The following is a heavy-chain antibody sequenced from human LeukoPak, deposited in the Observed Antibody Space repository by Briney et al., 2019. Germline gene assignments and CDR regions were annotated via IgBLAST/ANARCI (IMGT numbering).Heavy chain of an antibody. D-gene: IGHD3-3*01. J-gene: IGHJ4*02. CDR1: GFSFSIYS. V-gene: IGHV3-49*04. Sequence: GGSLRLSCAASGFSFSIYSMNWVRQAPGKGLEWVGFIRSKAYGGTTEYAASVKGRFTISRDDSKSIAYLQMNSLKTEDTAVYYCTRDFLPFYDFWSGYHIDRDYWGQGTLVTVSS. CDR2: IRSKAYGGTT. CDR3: TRDFLPFYDFWSGYHIDRDY.